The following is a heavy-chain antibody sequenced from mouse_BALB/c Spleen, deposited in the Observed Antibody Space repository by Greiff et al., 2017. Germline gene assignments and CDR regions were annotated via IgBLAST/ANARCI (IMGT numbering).Heavy chain of an antibody. CDR1: GDSITSGY. J-gene: IGHJ4*01. CDR3: ARWSYAMDY. Sequence: EVKLQESGPGLVKPSQTLYLTCSVTGDSITSGYWNWIRKFPGNKLEYMGYISYSGSTYYNPYLKSRISITRDTSKNQYYLQLNSVTTEDTATYYCARWSYAMDYWGQGTSVTVSS. CDR2: ISYSGST. V-gene: IGHV3-8*02.